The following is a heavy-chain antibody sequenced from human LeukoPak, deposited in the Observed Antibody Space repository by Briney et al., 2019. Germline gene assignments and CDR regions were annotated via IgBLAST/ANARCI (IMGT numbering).Heavy chain of an antibody. Sequence: ASVKVSCKASGYTFSSYYIHWVRQAPGQGLEWMGTINPGRDSTSYAQKFQGRVIMTRDTSTSTVDMDLSGLRSDDTAVYYCARDVGSGTYMFDFWGQGTLVTVSS. CDR3: ARDVGSGTYMFDF. CDR1: GYTFSSYY. J-gene: IGHJ4*02. D-gene: IGHD6-19*01. V-gene: IGHV1-46*01. CDR2: INPGRDST.